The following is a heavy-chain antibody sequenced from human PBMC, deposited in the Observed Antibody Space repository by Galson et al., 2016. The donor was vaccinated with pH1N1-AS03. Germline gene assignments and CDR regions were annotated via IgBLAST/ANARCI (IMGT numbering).Heavy chain of an antibody. CDR1: GYNFVTYG. CDR2: INPYSTNT. Sequence: VKVSCKASGYNFVTYGTTWVRQGPGQGLEWMGWINPYSTNTNYAKKVQDRVTMTADTSTTTAHLDLRNLGSDGTAGYYCARVVAGRPFLIDYWRQGTLVIVSS. CDR3: ARVVAGRPFLIDY. J-gene: IGHJ4*02. V-gene: IGHV1-18*01. D-gene: IGHD6-6*01.